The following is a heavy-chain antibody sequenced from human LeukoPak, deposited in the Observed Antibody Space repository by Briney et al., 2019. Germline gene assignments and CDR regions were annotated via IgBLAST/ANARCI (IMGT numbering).Heavy chain of an antibody. D-gene: IGHD1-1*01. J-gene: IGHJ6*02. CDR3: AIRRLYYYGMDV. CDR2: INHSGST. CDR1: GGSFSGYY. Sequence: PSETLSLTCAVYGGSFSGYYWSWIRQPPGKGLEWIGEINHSGSTNYNPSLKSRVTISVDTSKNQFSLKLSSVTAAGTAVYYCAIRRLYYYGMDVWGQGTTVTVSS. V-gene: IGHV4-34*01.